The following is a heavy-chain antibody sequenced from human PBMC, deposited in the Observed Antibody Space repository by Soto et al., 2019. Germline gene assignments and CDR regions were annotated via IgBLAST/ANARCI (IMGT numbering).Heavy chain of an antibody. CDR1: GGSFGNYY. D-gene: IGHD2-21*01. Sequence: QVQLQESGPGLVKPSETLSLACTVSGGSFGNYYWSWIRQSPGKGLEWIGYIYYRGSTNYNPSLKSRALISIDTSKPQLALRLSSVTAADSAVYHCATGLFVPDNYFYYGVDVWGHGTAVTISS. V-gene: IGHV4-59*01. J-gene: IGHJ6*02. CDR3: ATGLFVPDNYFYYGVDV. CDR2: IYYRGST.